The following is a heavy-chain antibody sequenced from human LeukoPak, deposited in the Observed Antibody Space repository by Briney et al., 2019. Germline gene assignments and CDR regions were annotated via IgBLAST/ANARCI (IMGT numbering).Heavy chain of an antibody. CDR1: GGSISSYY. CDR3: ARDQTLGGPNWFDP. V-gene: IGHV4-4*07. D-gene: IGHD3-16*01. CDR2: IYTSGST. Sequence: SETLSLTCTVSGGSISSYYWSWIRQPAGKGLEWIGRIYTSGSTNYNPSLKSRVTMSVDTSKNQFSLKLSSVTAADTAVYYCARDQTLGGPNWFDPWGQGTLVTVSS. J-gene: IGHJ5*02.